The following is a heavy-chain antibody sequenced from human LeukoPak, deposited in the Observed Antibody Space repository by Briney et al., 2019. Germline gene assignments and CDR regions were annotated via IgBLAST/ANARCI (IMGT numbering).Heavy chain of an antibody. CDR2: ISSSSSTI. CDR3: ARDLWDYYDSSGYSLYYFDY. V-gene: IGHV3-48*04. J-gene: IGHJ4*02. D-gene: IGHD3-22*01. CDR1: GFTFSSYA. Sequence: GGSLRLSCAASGFTFSSYAMSWVRQAPGKGLEWVSYISSSSSTIYYADSVKGRFTISRDNAKNSLYLQMNSLRAEDTAVYYCARDLWDYYDSSGYSLYYFDYWGQGTLVTVSS.